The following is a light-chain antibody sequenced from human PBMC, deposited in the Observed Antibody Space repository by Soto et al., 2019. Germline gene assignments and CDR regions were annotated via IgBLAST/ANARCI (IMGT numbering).Light chain of an antibody. CDR2: DAS. V-gene: IGKV3-11*01. CDR3: QQRRDWPPLT. Sequence: EVVLTQSPVTLALSPGERATLSCRASQNVDIYVAWYQQRPGQAPRLLIYDASNRATGIPARFSGGGSATDFPLTISNLETEDFAVYYCQQRRDWPPLTFGGGTRLEIK. J-gene: IGKJ4*01. CDR1: QNVDIY.